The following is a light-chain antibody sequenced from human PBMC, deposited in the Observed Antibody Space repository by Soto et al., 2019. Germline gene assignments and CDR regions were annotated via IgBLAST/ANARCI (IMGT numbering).Light chain of an antibody. CDR2: LGS. J-gene: IGKJ4*01. CDR3: MQSLQTPLT. V-gene: IGKV2-28*01. Sequence: DIVMTQSPLSLPVTPGEPASISCRSSQSLLHSNGANNLDCYRQNPGQSPQLLVYLGSNRATGVPDRFSGSGSGTDFTLEISRVEAEDVGVYYCMQSLQTPLTFGGGTRVEIK. CDR1: QSLLHSNGANN.